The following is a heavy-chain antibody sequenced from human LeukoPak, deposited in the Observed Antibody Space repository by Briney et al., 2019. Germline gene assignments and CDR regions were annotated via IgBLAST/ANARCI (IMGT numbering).Heavy chain of an antibody. CDR1: GFTFSSYA. V-gene: IGHV3-23*01. CDR3: AKGGGGTCYARSDY. D-gene: IGHD2-15*01. Sequence: GGSLRLSCAASGFTFSSYAMSRVRQAPGKGLEWVSSVCSGGSTYYADSVKGRFTISRDDSKNTLSLEMNTLRAEDTAVYYCAKGGGGTCYARSDYWGQGTLVTVSS. J-gene: IGHJ4*02. CDR2: VCSGGST.